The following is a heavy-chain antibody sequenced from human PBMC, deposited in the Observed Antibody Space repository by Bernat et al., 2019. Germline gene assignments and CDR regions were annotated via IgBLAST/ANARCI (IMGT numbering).Heavy chain of an antibody. J-gene: IGHJ3*02. CDR1: GFTFSSYG. Sequence: QVQLVESGGGVVQPGRSLRLSCAASGFTFSSYGMHWVRQAPGKGLEWVAVISYDGSNKYYADSVKGRFTISRDNSKNTLYLQMNSLRAEDTAVYYCAKGAVRYYYGSWSYINAFDIWGQGTMVTVSS. CDR2: ISYDGSNK. D-gene: IGHD3-10*01. V-gene: IGHV3-30*18. CDR3: AKGAVRYYYGSWSYINAFDI.